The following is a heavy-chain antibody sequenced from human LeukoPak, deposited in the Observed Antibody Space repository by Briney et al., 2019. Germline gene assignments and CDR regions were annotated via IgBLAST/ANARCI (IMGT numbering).Heavy chain of an antibody. V-gene: IGHV3-48*01. J-gene: IGHJ4*02. Sequence: GGSLRLSCAASGFTFSSYSMNWVRQAPGKGLEWVSYISSSSSTIYYADSVKGRFTISRDNSKNTLYLQMNSLRAEDTAVYYCAKDFSWNDVSYFDYWGQGTLVTVSS. D-gene: IGHD1-1*01. CDR2: ISSSSSTI. CDR1: GFTFSSYS. CDR3: AKDFSWNDVSYFDY.